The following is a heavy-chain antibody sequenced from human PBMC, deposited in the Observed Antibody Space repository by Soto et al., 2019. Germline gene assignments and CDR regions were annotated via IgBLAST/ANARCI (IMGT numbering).Heavy chain of an antibody. CDR3: ATTVVEMATISRFEYYFDY. CDR1: GYTLTELS. J-gene: IGHJ4*02. CDR2: FDPEDGET. V-gene: IGHV1-24*01. D-gene: IGHD2-21*01. Sequence: ASVKVSCKVSGYTLTELSMHWVRQAPGKGLEWMGGFDPEDGETIYAQKFQGRVTMTEDTSTDTAYMELSSLRSEDTAVYYCATTVVEMATISRFEYYFDYWGQGTLVTGSS.